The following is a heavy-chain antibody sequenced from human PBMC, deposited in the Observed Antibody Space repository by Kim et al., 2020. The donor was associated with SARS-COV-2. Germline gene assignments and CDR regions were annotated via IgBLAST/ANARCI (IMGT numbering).Heavy chain of an antibody. J-gene: IGHJ4*01. V-gene: IGHV3-11*06. CDR3: ARVGCDAVWGTCRYSDY. D-gene: IGHD3-16*02. CDR1: GFTFSDYD. CDR2: IWSGGSNK. Sequence: GGSLRLSCAASGFTFSDYDMHWIRQAPGKGLEWVSYIWSGGSNKNYADSVKGRFPISRDNAKNSLYLQMNSLRAEDTAVYYCARVGCDAVWGTCRYSDY.